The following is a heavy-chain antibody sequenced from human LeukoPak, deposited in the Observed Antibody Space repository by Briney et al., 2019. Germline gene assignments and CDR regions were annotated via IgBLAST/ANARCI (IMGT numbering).Heavy chain of an antibody. CDR3: ARVLTNGDLPGY. CDR1: GYTFTSYD. CDR2: MNPNSGNT. D-gene: IGHD3-10*01. Sequence: GASVKVPCKASGYTFTSYDINWVRQATGQGLEWMGWMNPNSGNTGYAQKFQGRVTMTRNTSISTAYMELSSLRSEDTAVYYCARVLTNGDLPGYWGQGTLVTVSS. J-gene: IGHJ4*02. V-gene: IGHV1-8*01.